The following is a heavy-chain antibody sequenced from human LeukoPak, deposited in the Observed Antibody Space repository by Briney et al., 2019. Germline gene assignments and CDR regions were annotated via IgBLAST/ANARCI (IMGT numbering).Heavy chain of an antibody. CDR2: INHSGST. J-gene: IGHJ6*03. CDR3: ARLPSRYYGSGSYPYYYMDV. Sequence: SETLSLTCAVYGGSFSGYYWSWIRQPPGKVLEWIGEINHSGSTNYNPSLKSRVTISVDTSKNQFSLKLSSVTAADTAVYYCARLPSRYYGSGSYPYYYMDVWGKGTTVTVSS. CDR1: GGSFSGYY. V-gene: IGHV4-34*01. D-gene: IGHD3-10*01.